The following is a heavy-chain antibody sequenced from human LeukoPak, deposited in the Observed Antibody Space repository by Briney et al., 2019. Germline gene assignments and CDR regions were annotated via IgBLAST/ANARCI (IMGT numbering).Heavy chain of an antibody. CDR2: IYTSGST. CDR1: GGSISSGSYY. D-gene: IGHD3-10*01. Sequence: PSQTLSLTCTVSGGSISSGSYYWSWIRQPAGKGLEWIGRIYTSGSTNYNPSLKSRVTISVDTSKNQFSLKLSSVTAADTAVYYCASGSYYYGSGSHYTRFDYWGQGTLVTVSS. CDR3: ASGSYYYGSGSHYTRFDY. J-gene: IGHJ4*02. V-gene: IGHV4-61*02.